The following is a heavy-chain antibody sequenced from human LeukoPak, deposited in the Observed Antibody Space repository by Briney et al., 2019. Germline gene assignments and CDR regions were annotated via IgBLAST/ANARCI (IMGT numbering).Heavy chain of an antibody. CDR3: AKQGSSGYYGVRNAFDI. CDR1: GFTFSSYW. V-gene: IGHV3-30*18. CDR2: ISYDGSNK. Sequence: GGSLRLSCAASGFTFSSYWMSWVRQAPGKGLEWVAVISYDGSNKYYADSVKGRFTISRDNSKNTLYLQMNSLRAEDTAVYYCAKQGSSGYYGVRNAFDIWGQGTMVTVSS. D-gene: IGHD3-22*01. J-gene: IGHJ3*02.